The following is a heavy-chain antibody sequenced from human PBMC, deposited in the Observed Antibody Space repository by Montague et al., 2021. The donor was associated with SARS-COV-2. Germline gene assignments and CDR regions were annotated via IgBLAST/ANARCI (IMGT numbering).Heavy chain of an antibody. Sequence: SLRLSCAASGSTISSYWMSWVRQAPGKGLEWVANIRQDGSDKYYLDSVRGRFTIFRDNAKNSLYLQMNSLTAEDTGVYYCTRDRDYGDYLNWFNPWGRGTLVTVSS. CDR3: TRDRDYGDYLNWFNP. J-gene: IGHJ5*02. CDR1: GSTISSYW. V-gene: IGHV3-7*01. D-gene: IGHD4-17*01. CDR2: IRQDGSDK.